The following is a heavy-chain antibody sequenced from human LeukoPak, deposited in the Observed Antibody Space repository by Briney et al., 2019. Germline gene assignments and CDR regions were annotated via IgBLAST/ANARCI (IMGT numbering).Heavy chain of an antibody. CDR3: ARDSYTMIVSLPYWYFDL. CDR1: GYTFTSYG. V-gene: IGHV1-18*01. D-gene: IGHD3-22*01. Sequence: ASVKVSCKASGYTFTSYGISWVRQAPGQGLEWMGWISAYNGNTNYAQKLQGRVTMTTDTSTSTAYMELRSLRSDDTAVYYCARDSYTMIVSLPYWYFDLWGRGTLVTVSS. J-gene: IGHJ2*01. CDR2: ISAYNGNT.